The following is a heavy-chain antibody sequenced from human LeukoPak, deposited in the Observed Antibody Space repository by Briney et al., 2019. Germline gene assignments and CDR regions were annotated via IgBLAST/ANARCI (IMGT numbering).Heavy chain of an antibody. Sequence: PGGSLRLSCAASGFTFSSYAMSWVRQAPGKGLEWVSAISGSGSSTYYADSVKGRFTISRDNSKNTLYLQMNSLRAEDTAVYYCAKEVVGYCSSTSCLNWFDPWGQGTLVTVSS. CDR2: ISGSGSST. CDR1: GFTFSSYA. CDR3: AKEVVGYCSSTSCLNWFDP. D-gene: IGHD2-2*01. J-gene: IGHJ5*02. V-gene: IGHV3-23*01.